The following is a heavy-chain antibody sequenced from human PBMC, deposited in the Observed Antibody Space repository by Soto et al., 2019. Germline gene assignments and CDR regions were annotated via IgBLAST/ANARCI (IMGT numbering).Heavy chain of an antibody. CDR2: IYYSGST. D-gene: IGHD3-10*01. CDR1: GSSISSSSYY. V-gene: IGHV4-39*01. CDR3: ARPLYYYGSGSYPWFDP. Sequence: QLQLQESGPGLVKPSETLSITCTVSGSSISSSSYYRGRIRQPTGKGQEWIGTIYYSGSTYYNPSHKSRVTISVDTSKNQFSLKLSSVTAADTAVYYCARPLYYYGSGSYPWFDPWGQGTLVTVSS. J-gene: IGHJ5*02.